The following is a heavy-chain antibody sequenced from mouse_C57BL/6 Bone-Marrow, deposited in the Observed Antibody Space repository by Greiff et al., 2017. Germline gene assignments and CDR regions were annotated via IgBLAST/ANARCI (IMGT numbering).Heavy chain of an antibody. D-gene: IGHD1-1*01. CDR2: IYPRSGNT. J-gene: IGHJ2*01. Sequence: VQLQQSGAELARPGASVKLSCKASGYTFTSYGISWVKQRTGQGLEWIGEIYPRSGNTYYNEKFKGKATLTADKSSSTAYMELRSQTSEDSAVYFCARENYYGSDSDYLDFWCQGTTLTVSS. CDR3: ARENYYGSDSDYLDF. CDR1: GYTFTSYG. V-gene: IGHV1-81*01.